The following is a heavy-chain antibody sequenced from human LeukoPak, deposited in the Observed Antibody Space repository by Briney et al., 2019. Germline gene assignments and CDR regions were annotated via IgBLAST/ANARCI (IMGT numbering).Heavy chain of an antibody. D-gene: IGHD5-24*01. J-gene: IGHJ6*03. CDR3: ATSPERWLQLCYYYYYMDV. CDR1: GFTFSSYW. Sequence: PGESLRLSCAASGFTFSSYWMQWGRQAPGKGRVWVSRINTEGTSTNYADSVKRRFPISRDNAKNTLYLQMNSLRAEDTAVYYCATSPERWLQLCYYYYYMDVWGKGTTVTVSS. CDR2: INTEGTST. V-gene: IGHV3-74*01.